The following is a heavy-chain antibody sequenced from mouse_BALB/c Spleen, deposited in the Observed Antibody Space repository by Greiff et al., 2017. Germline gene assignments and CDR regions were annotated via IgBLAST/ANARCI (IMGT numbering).Heavy chain of an antibody. CDR1: GFPFSSYA. D-gene: IGHD2-2*01. CDR2: ISSGGST. J-gene: IGHJ3*01. V-gene: IGHV5-6-5*01. CDR3: ARDGYDGTWFAY. Sequence: EVQVVESGGGLVKPGGSLKLSCAASGFPFSSYAMSWVRQTPEKRLEWVASISSGGSTYYPDSVKGRFTISRDNARNILYLQMSSLRSEDTAMYYCARDGYDGTWFAYWGQGTLVTVSA.